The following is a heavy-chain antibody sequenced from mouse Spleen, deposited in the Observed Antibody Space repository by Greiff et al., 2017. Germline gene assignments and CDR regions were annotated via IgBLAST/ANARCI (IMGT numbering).Heavy chain of an antibody. D-gene: IGHD1-2*01. Sequence: QVQLQQSGAELVKPGASVKLSCKASGYTFTSYWMHWVKQRPGQGLEWIGMIHPNSGSTNYNEKFKSKATLTVDKSSSTAYMQLSSLTSEDSAVYYCARSDITTATRAWFAYWGQGTLVTVSA. V-gene: IGHV1-64*01. CDR1: GYTFTSYW. J-gene: IGHJ3*01. CDR2: IHPNSGST. CDR3: ARSDITTATRAWFAY.